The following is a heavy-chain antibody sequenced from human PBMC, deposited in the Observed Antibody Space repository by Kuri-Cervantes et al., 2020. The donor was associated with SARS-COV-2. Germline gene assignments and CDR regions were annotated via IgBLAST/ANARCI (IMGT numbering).Heavy chain of an antibody. Sequence: GESLKISCKGSGYSFTSYWIGWVRQMPGKGLEWMGIIYPGDSDTRYSPSFQGQVTISADKSVSTAYLQWSSLKASDTAMYYCARPEYCSGGSCYSLYYWGQGTLVTVSS. CDR3: ARPEYCSGGSCYSLYY. CDR2: IYPGDSDT. CDR1: GYSFTSYW. D-gene: IGHD2-15*01. J-gene: IGHJ4*02. V-gene: IGHV5-51*01.